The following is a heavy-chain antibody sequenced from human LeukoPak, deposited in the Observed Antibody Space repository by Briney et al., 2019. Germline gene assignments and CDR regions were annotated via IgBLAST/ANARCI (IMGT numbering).Heavy chain of an antibody. CDR1: GDSFSTYY. J-gene: IGHJ4*02. CDR2: IYYSGST. D-gene: IGHD3-16*01. CDR3: TRAVITFGAAVAKGFDC. V-gene: IGHV4-59*01. Sequence: PSETLSLTCSVSGDSFSTYYWSWIRQPPGKGLEWIGYIYYSGSTDYNPSLKSRVTMSLDTSKNQLSLNLSSVTAADTAVYYCTRAVITFGAAVAKGFDCWGQGTLVTVSS.